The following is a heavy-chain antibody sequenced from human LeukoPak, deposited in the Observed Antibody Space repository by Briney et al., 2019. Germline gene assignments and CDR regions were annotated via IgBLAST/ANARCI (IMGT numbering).Heavy chain of an antibody. V-gene: IGHV4-31*03. CDR3: AIGNGYNSRYFDY. Sequence: SETLSLTCTVSGDSVSSGGSFWTWIRQHPGRGLEWIGFIHSGVSTYYNPSLKSRVTISVDTSQNQFSLKLTSVTAADTAVYYCAIGNGYNSRYFDYWGQGTLVTVSP. D-gene: IGHD5-24*01. CDR1: GDSVSSGGSF. CDR2: IHSGVST. J-gene: IGHJ4*02.